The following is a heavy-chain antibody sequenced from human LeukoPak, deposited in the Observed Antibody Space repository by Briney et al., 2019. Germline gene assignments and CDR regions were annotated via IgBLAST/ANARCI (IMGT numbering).Heavy chain of an antibody. D-gene: IGHD3-10*01. V-gene: IGHV3-21*01. CDR1: GFTFSSFS. Sequence: GGSLRLSCGASGFTFSSFSMNWVRQAPGKGLEWVSSISSSSSYIYYADSVKGRFTISRDDAKNSLYLQMNSLRAEDTAVYYCAREGVVEGFDYWGQGTLVTVSS. J-gene: IGHJ4*02. CDR2: ISSSSSYI. CDR3: AREGVVEGFDY.